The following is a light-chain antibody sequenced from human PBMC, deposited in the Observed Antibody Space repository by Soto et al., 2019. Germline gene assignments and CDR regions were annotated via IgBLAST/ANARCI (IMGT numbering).Light chain of an antibody. J-gene: IGLJ2*01. V-gene: IGLV1-40*01. CDR1: SSNLGAGYD. CDR3: QSYDGSLATSI. Sequence: QSVLTQPPSVSGTPGQRVSISCTGTSSNLGAGYDVHWYQQLPGAAPRLLIFGNYVRPSGVPDRFSGSKSGTSASLAITGLQAEDEAIYHCQSYDGSLATSIFGAGTKLTVL. CDR2: GNY.